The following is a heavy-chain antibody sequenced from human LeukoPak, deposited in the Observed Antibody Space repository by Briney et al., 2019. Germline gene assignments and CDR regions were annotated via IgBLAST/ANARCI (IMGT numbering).Heavy chain of an antibody. CDR1: GFTFSDYF. D-gene: IGHD3-10*01. J-gene: IGHJ4*02. V-gene: IGHV3-11*06. CDR3: VLGSPFDY. Sequence: AGGSLRLSCAASGFTFSDYFMSWIRQAPEKGLEWVSYIGPRSDNINYADSVKGRFTVSRDNANNSLSLQMNSLRDEDTAVYYCVLGSPFDYWGQGTLVTVSS. CDR2: IGPRSDNI.